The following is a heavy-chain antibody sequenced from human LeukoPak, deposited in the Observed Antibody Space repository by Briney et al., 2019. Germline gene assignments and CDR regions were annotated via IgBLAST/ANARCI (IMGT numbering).Heavy chain of an antibody. D-gene: IGHD3-22*01. CDR1: GFTFSSYE. J-gene: IGHJ4*02. CDR2: ISSSGSTI. CDR3: AREGRDSSGYYYSFDY. Sequence: GGSLRLSCAASGFTFSSYEMNWVRQAPGKGLEWVSYISSSGSTIYYADSVKGRFTISRDNAKNSLYLQMNSLRAEDTAVYYCAREGRDSSGYYYSFDYWGQGTLVTVSS. V-gene: IGHV3-48*03.